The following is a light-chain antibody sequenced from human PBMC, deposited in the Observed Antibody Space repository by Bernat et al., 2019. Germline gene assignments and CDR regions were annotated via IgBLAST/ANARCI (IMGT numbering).Light chain of an antibody. CDR3: SAWDSSLSGNV. CDR1: SNNVGNQG. V-gene: IGLV10-54*04. Sequence: QAGLTQPPSVSKGLRQTATFTCTGNSNNVGNQGAACLQQHQGHPPKLLSYRNNNRPSGISERFSASRSGNTASLTITGLQPEDGADYYCSAWDSSLSGNVFGSGTKVTVL. J-gene: IGLJ6*01. CDR2: RNN.